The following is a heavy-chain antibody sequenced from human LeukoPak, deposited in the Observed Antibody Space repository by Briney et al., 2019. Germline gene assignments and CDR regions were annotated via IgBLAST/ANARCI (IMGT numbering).Heavy chain of an antibody. CDR3: ARTPTSCYAGCYYYGMDV. Sequence: SETLSLTCAVYGGSFSDYYWSWIRQPPGKGLEWIGEINHSGSTNYNPSLKSRVTISVDTSKNQFSLKLSSVTAADTAVYYCARTPTSCYAGCYYYGMDVWGQGTTVTVSS. D-gene: IGHD2-2*01. CDR1: GGSFSDYY. CDR2: INHSGST. V-gene: IGHV4-34*01. J-gene: IGHJ6*02.